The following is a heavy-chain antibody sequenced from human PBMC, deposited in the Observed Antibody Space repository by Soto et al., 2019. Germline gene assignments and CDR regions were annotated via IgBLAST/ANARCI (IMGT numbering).Heavy chain of an antibody. V-gene: IGHV4-34*01. CDR2: ISQSGNT. D-gene: IGHD2-2*01. CDR3: ARARFLVPAASFDY. Sequence: PSETLSLTCSIYSGSLSGYYWSWIRQPPGKGLEWIGEISQSGNTNYSPSLKSRVSISIDTSKKQFSLNLASVSAADTAVYYCARARFLVPAASFDYWGQGTLVTVSP. J-gene: IGHJ4*02. CDR1: SGSLSGYY.